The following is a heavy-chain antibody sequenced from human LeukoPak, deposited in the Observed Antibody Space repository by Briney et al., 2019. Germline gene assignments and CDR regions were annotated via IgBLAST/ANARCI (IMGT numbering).Heavy chain of an antibody. J-gene: IGHJ4*02. D-gene: IGHD1-26*01. CDR3: ARGRGATSGGYFDY. CDR2: INSVNGNT. V-gene: IGHV1-3*01. Sequence: ASVKVSCKASGYTFTSYDIHWVRQAPGQRLEWMGWINSVNGNTEYSQKFQGRVTITRDTSASTAYMELSSLRSEDTAVYYCARGRGATSGGYFDYWGQGTLVTVSS. CDR1: GYTFTSYD.